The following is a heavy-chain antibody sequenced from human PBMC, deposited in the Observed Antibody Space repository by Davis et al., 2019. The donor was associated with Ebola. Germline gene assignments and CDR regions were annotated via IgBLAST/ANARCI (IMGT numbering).Heavy chain of an antibody. J-gene: IGHJ4*02. CDR1: GGTFSSYA. V-gene: IGHV1-18*01. Sequence: AASVKVSCKASGGTFSSYAISWVRQAPGQGLEWMGWISAYNGNTNYAQKLQGRVTMTTDTSTSTAYMELRSLRSDDTAVYYCAREHYNGVDYWGQGTLVTVSS. D-gene: IGHD1-1*01. CDR2: ISAYNGNT. CDR3: AREHYNGVDY.